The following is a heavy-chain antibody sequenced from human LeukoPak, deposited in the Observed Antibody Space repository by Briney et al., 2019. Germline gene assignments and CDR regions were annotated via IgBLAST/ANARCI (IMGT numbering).Heavy chain of an antibody. J-gene: IGHJ5*02. CDR2: LNPSSGGT. Sequence: ASVKVSCKTSGYTFRDYYIHWVRQAPGQGLEWMGWLNPSSGGTNYARKFQGRVTMTSDTSIRMAYMELSRPRSDDTAVYYCARARGYGSGSHYLVFDTWGQGSLVTVSS. CDR1: GYTFRDYY. V-gene: IGHV1-2*02. D-gene: IGHD3-10*01. CDR3: ARARGYGSGSHYLVFDT.